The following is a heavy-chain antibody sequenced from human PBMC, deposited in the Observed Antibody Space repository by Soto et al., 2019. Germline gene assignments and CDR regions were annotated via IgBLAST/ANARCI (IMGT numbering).Heavy chain of an antibody. CDR2: IYWDDDK. D-gene: IGHD3-22*01. CDR3: AHRDNCYDSSGLAYDV. J-gene: IGHJ3*01. Sequence: QITLKESGPTLVKPTQTLTLTCTFSGFSLSTSGVGVAWIRQPPGKALEWLALIYWDDDKRYSPSLKSRLTLPKDTAKTQEVLRMTNMDPVDTATYYCAHRDNCYDSSGLAYDVWGQGTMVTVSS. CDR1: GFSLSTSGVG. V-gene: IGHV2-5*02.